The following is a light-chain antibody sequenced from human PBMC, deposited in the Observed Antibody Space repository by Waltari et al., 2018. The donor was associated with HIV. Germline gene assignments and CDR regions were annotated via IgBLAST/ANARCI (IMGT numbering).Light chain of an antibody. Sequence: DIQMTQSPSSVSASVGDRVTITCRASQDISSWVAWYQQKPGNAPKLLIYGASTLQTGVPSRFTGSGSEKEFTLTIASLQPEDFATYYCQQANTFPLTFGGGTTVEV. CDR3: QQANTFPLT. V-gene: IGKV1-12*01. CDR1: QDISSW. J-gene: IGKJ4*01. CDR2: GAS.